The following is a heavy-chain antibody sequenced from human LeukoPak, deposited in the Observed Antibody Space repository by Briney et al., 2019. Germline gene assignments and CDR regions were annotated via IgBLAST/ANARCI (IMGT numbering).Heavy chain of an antibody. J-gene: IGHJ5*02. Sequence: GGTLRLSCAASGFIFSSYGMSWVRQAPGRGLEWVSSIRPRGDNTYYGDSVKGRFTVSRDNSKNTVYLEMNNMRVDDTAVYYRARVTGWHWFDPWGQGTLVTVSS. CDR1: GFIFSSYG. D-gene: IGHD2-21*02. V-gene: IGHV3-23*01. CDR3: ARVTGWHWFDP. CDR2: IRPRGDNT.